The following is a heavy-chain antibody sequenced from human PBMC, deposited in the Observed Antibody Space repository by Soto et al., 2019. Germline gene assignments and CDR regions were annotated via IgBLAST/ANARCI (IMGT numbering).Heavy chain of an antibody. CDR1: GFTFSHAW. J-gene: IGHJ4*02. V-gene: IGHV3-15*07. D-gene: IGHD3-22*01. CDR2: IKSKTDGGAT. CDR3: TTFGYCYDRSGYYLFDF. Sequence: EVQLVESGGGLVKPGGSLRLSCAASGFTFSHAWMNWVRQAPGKGLEWVGRIKSKTDGGATDYAAPVKGRFTISRDDSKNTLYLQKNCLKTEDTAMYFCTTFGYCYDRSGYYLFDFWGQGNLVTVPS.